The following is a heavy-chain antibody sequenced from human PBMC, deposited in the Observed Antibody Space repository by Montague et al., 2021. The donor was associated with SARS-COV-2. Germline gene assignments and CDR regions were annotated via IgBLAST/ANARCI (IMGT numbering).Heavy chain of an antibody. CDR2: TYYRSEWNY. Sequence: CAISGDSVSRNDIAWNWFRQSPSRGLEWLGRTYYRSEWNYHYADSVKSRITIDPDTSKNQVSLQLRSVTPEDTAVYFCARGRDLGGGMDVWGQGTTVTVSS. CDR1: GDSVSRNDIA. V-gene: IGHV6-1*01. J-gene: IGHJ6*01. CDR3: ARGRDLGGGMDV. D-gene: IGHD3-16*01.